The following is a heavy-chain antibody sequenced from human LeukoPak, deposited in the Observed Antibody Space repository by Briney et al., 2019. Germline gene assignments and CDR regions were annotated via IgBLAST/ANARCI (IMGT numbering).Heavy chain of an antibody. J-gene: IGHJ5*01. CDR1: GDSISNFY. CDR3: ALAPNSNWFDF. Sequence: SETLSLTCTVSGDSISNFYWNWIRQSPGKGLEWIGNIHYSGSSVYNPSLKSRGTISIDTSRKQFFLKLSSVAAADTAVYFCALAPNSNWFDFWGPGTLVTVSS. CDR2: IHYSGSS. D-gene: IGHD2-8*01. V-gene: IGHV4-59*08.